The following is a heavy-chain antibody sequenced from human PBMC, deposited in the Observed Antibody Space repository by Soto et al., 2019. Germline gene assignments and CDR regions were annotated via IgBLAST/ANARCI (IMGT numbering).Heavy chain of an antibody. CDR3: TADLVGLSRIIDY. V-gene: IGHV3-15*07. J-gene: IGHJ4*02. D-gene: IGHD2-2*01. Sequence: EVQLLESGGGLVEPGGSLRVSCAVSGIIFSDAWLNWVRQAPEEGLELVGRVKPKSIGETIDYAEPVKGRFTISRDDSENTLYLEMNSLNIEDTAVYYCTADLVGLSRIIDYWGQGTLVTVSS. CDR1: GIIFSDAW. CDR2: VKPKSIGETI.